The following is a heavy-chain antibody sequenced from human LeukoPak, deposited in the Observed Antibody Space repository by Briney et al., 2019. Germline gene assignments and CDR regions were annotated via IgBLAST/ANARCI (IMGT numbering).Heavy chain of an antibody. CDR1: GFTFSGYA. Sequence: QSGGSLRLSCAASGFTFSGYAMTWVRQAPGKGLEWVSAISASGGGTFYADSVKGRFTISRDNAKNSLYLQMNSLRAEDTAVYYCTRDAYGGKNFQHWGQGTLVTVSS. CDR2: ISASGGGT. CDR3: TRDAYGGKNFQH. V-gene: IGHV3-23*01. J-gene: IGHJ1*01. D-gene: IGHD4-23*01.